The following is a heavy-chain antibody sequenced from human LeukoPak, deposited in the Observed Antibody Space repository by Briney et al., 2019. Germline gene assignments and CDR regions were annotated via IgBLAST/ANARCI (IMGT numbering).Heavy chain of an antibody. J-gene: IGHJ6*02. D-gene: IGHD2-2*01. CDR3: ARGRQGGYCSSTSCYVGYYYYGMDV. V-gene: IGHV1-2*04. CDR1: GYTFTGYY. CDR2: INPNSGGT. Sequence: ASVKVSCKASGYTFTGYYMHWVRQAPGQGLEWMGWINPNSGGTNYAQKFQGWVTMTRDTSISTAYMELSRLRSDDTAVNYCARGRQGGYCSSTSCYVGYYYYGMDVWGQGTTVTVSS.